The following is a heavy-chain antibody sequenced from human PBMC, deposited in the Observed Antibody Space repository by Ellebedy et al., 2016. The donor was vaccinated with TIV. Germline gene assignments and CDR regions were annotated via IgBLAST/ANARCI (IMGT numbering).Heavy chain of an antibody. D-gene: IGHD5-24*01. V-gene: IGHV3-48*02. CDR1: GFTFSNYN. CDR2: TRRTINTI. Sequence: PGGSLRLSCVASGFTFSNYNMNWVRQSPGKGLEWVSYTRRTINTIYYADSVKVRFTVSRDNANNSLFLQMNSLRDEDTAVYYCARENYHPVDFDFWGQGTMVTVSS. J-gene: IGHJ4*02. CDR3: ARENYHPVDFDF.